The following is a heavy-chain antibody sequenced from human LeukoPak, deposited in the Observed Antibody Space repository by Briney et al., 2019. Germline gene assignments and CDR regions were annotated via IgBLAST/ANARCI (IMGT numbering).Heavy chain of an antibody. CDR1: GFTFSRYG. D-gene: IGHD3-22*01. J-gene: IGHJ4*02. V-gene: IGHV3-30*02. CDR2: IRYDGSNK. Sequence: PGGSLRLSCAASGFTFSRYGMHWVRQAPGKGLEWVAFIRYDGSNKYYADSVKGRFTISRDNSKNTLYLQMNSLRAEDTAVYYCAKKTYYYDSSGPFDYWGQGTLVTVSS. CDR3: AKKTYYYDSSGPFDY.